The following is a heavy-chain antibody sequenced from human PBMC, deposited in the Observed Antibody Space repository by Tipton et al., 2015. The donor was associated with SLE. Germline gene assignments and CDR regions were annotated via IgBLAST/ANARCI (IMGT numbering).Heavy chain of an antibody. CDR1: GGSISSSSYY. CDR3: ARHFGGSYPGNYFDY. CDR2: IYYSGST. V-gene: IGHV4-39*01. D-gene: IGHD1-26*01. J-gene: IGHJ4*02. Sequence: TLSLTCTVSGGSISSSSYYWGWIRQPPGKGLEWIGSIYYSGSTYYNPSLKSRVTISVDTSKNQFSLKLSSVTAADTAVYYCARHFGGSYPGNYFDYWGQGTLVTVSS.